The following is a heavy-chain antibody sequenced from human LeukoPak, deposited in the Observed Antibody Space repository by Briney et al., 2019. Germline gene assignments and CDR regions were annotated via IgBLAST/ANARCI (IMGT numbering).Heavy chain of an antibody. CDR2: IGTAGDT. D-gene: IGHD3-22*01. Sequence: GGSLRLSCAASGFNFSSYDMHWVRQATGKGLERVTAIGTAGDTYYPGSVKGRFTISRENAKNSLYLQMNSLRAGDTAVYYCARAGHYYDSSGYYYYYGMDVWGQGTTVTVSS. CDR3: ARAGHYYDSSGYYYYYGMDV. J-gene: IGHJ6*02. CDR1: GFNFSSYD. V-gene: IGHV3-13*01.